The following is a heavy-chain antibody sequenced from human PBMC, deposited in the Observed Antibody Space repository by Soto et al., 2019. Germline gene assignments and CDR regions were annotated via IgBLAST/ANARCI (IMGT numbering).Heavy chain of an antibody. CDR1: GFTFSDHF. D-gene: IGHD1-1*01. V-gene: IGHV3-72*01. Sequence: DVQLVESGGGLVQPGGSLRLSCATSGFTFSDHFMDWVRQAPGKGLEWIGRSRNKRSSYTTEYAPSVKGRFIISRDESKNSLYLQMNSPTTEDAAVYYCVRGYNSFDSWGQGTLVTVSS. CDR3: VRGYNSFDS. CDR2: SRNKRSSYTT. J-gene: IGHJ4*02.